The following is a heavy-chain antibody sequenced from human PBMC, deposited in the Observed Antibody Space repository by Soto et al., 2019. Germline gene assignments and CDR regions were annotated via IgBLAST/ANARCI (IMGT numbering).Heavy chain of an antibody. CDR3: ARAISATMTTGWIDS. Sequence: SETLSLTCTVSSGSINSGGYYWTWIRQHPGKGLEWIGYIFYSRTTSYNPSLKSRVTISGDTSKNKFSLKLNSATAADTAVYYCARAISATMTTGWIDSLRQGALVTVS. D-gene: IGHD2-8*02. CDR2: IFYSRTT. CDR1: SGSINSGGYY. J-gene: IGHJ5*01. V-gene: IGHV4-31*03.